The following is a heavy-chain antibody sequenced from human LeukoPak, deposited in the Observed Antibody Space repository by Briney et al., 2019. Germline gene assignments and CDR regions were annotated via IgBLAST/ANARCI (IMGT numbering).Heavy chain of an antibody. CDR1: GFTFSSYA. Sequence: GGSLRLSCAASGFTFSSYAMSWVRQAPGKGMEWVSAISGSGSSTYYADSVKGRFTISRDNSKNTLYLQMNGLRAEDTAVYYCAKDGGITTMVVVIHYFDNWGQGTLVTVSS. V-gene: IGHV3-23*01. J-gene: IGHJ4*02. D-gene: IGHD3-22*01. CDR2: ISGSGSST. CDR3: AKDGGITTMVVVIHYFDN.